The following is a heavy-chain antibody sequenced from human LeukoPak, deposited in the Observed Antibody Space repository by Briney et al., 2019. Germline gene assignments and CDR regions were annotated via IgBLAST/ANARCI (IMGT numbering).Heavy chain of an antibody. V-gene: IGHV1-2*02. J-gene: IGHJ4*02. CDR2: INPNSGDT. Sequence: ASVKVSCKASGYTFTGYYMHWVRQAPGQGLEWMGWINPNSGDTNYAQKFQGRVTMTRDTSISTAYMELSRLRSDDTAVYYCARETDGGNWDYWGQGTLVTVSS. CDR1: GYTFTGYY. D-gene: IGHD4-23*01. CDR3: ARETDGGNWDY.